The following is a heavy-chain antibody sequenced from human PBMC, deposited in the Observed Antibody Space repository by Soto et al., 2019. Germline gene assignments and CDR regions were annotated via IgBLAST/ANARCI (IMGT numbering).Heavy chain of an antibody. CDR1: GFPFSSYS. J-gene: IGHJ6*02. V-gene: IGHV3-23*01. CDR3: AKSPLRFLEWLPPLAYGMDV. D-gene: IGHD3-3*01. Sequence: PGGSLRLSCAASGFPFSSYSMNWVRQAPGKGLEWVSAISGSGGSTYYADSVKGRFTISRDNSKNTLYLQMNSLRAEDTAVYYCAKSPLRFLEWLPPLAYGMDVWGQGTTVTVSS. CDR2: ISGSGGST.